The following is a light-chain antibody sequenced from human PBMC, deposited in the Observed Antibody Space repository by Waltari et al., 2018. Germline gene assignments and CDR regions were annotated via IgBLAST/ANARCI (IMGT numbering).Light chain of an antibody. CDR2: DVS. CDR3: SSYTSSPSWV. V-gene: IGLV2-14*03. Sequence: QSALTQPASVSGSPGQSITISCTGTISDVGGYNYFSWYQQHLGKAPKLMIYDVSNRPSGVSNRFSGSKSGNTASLTISGLQAEDEADYYCSSYTSSPSWVFGGGTKLTVL. CDR1: ISDVGGYNY. J-gene: IGLJ3*02.